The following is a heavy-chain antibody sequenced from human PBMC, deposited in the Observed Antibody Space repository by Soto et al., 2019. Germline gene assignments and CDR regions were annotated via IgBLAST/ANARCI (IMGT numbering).Heavy chain of an antibody. CDR3: ARAYGEVDAFDL. V-gene: IGHV1-69*02. Sequence: QVQLVQSGAEVKKPGSSVKVSCKASGGTFSSYTISWVRQAPGQGLEWMGRIIPILGIANYAQKFQGRVTSTADKSTSTAYMELSSRSSEDTAVYYCARAYGEVDAFDLWGQGTMVTVSS. J-gene: IGHJ3*01. D-gene: IGHD4-17*01. CDR1: GGTFSSYT. CDR2: IIPILGIA.